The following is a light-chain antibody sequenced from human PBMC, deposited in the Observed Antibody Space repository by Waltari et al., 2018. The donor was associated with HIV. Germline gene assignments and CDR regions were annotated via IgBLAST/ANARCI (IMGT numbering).Light chain of an antibody. V-gene: IGLV2-14*03. CDR3: NSYTSGSTLV. CDR1: HSEIGGYNS. CDR2: DVS. Sequence: QSALTQPASVSGSPGQSITISCTGTHSEIGGYNSVSWYQQHPDKAPTLLIYDVSKRPSGTSTRFSGSKSAIAASLTISRLQTEDEADYYCNSYTSGSTLVFGTGTRVTV. J-gene: IGLJ1*01.